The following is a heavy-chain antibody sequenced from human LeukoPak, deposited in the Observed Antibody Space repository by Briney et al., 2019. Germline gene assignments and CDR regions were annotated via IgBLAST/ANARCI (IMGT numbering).Heavy chain of an antibody. CDR2: IYYSGST. J-gene: IGHJ4*02. CDR1: GGSISSSSYY. Sequence: SETLSLTCTVSGGSISSSSYYWGWIRQPPGKGLEWIGSIYYSGSTYYNPSLKSRVTISVDTSKNQFSLKLSSVTAADTAVYYCARGTMVRGPIGWWGQGTLVTVSS. V-gene: IGHV4-39*07. CDR3: ARGTMVRGPIGW. D-gene: IGHD3-10*01.